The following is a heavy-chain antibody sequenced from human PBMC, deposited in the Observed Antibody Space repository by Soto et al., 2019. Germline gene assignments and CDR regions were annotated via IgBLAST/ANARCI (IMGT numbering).Heavy chain of an antibody. J-gene: IGHJ6*02. CDR1: GFTFSSYG. CDR3: ARDRLYGAGLIDV. V-gene: IGHV3-30-3*01. D-gene: IGHD3-10*01. Sequence: QVQLVESGGGVVQPGRSLRLSCAASGFTFSSYGMHWVRQAPGKGLEWVAVISSDGSDKYYADSVKGRFTISRDNSKNPLYVQLNRMIAEYTALYYCARDRLYGAGLIDVWGQGTTVTVSS. CDR2: ISSDGSDK.